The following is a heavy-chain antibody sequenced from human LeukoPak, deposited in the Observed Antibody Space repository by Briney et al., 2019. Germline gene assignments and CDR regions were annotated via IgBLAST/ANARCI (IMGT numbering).Heavy chain of an antibody. CDR1: GFTFSSYG. Sequence: GGSLRLSCAASGFTFSSYGMHWVRQAPGKGLEWVAVIWYDGSNKYYAASVNGRFTISRDNSKNTLYLQMNSLRAEDTAVYYCAKDPYYYDSSGYCDYWGQGTLVTVSS. CDR2: IWYDGSNK. D-gene: IGHD3-22*01. V-gene: IGHV3-33*06. J-gene: IGHJ4*02. CDR3: AKDPYYYDSSGYCDY.